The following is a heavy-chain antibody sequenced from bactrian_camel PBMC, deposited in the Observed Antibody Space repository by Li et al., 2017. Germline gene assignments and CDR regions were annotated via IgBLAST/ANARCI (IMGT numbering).Heavy chain of an antibody. CDR3: AEGRGSRGEHCYSLNY. CDR2: LTSGRYP. Sequence: HVQLVESGGGSVQAGGSLRLSCAASGYTFRENCVAWFRQNPGKERERVAVLTSGRYPTYADFVKGRFTISRDTAKNTLYLQLDDLKPEDTARYYCAEGRGSRGEHCYSLNYWGQGTQVTVS. D-gene: IGHD6*01. CDR1: GYTFRENC. J-gene: IGHJ4*01. V-gene: IGHV3S53*01.